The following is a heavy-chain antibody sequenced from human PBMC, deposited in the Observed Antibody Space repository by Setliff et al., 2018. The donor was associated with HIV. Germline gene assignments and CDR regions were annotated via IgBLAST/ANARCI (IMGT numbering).Heavy chain of an antibody. Sequence: GGSLRLSCTASGFTFGDYFMSWVRQAPGKGLEWVGFIRTKVYGGTTEYAASVKGRFTISRDDSKSIAYLQMNSLKTDDTAVYYCTRGRDIAVAAVNDYWGQGTPVTVSS. CDR3: TRGRDIAVAAVNDY. J-gene: IGHJ4*02. D-gene: IGHD6-19*01. CDR1: GFTFGDYF. V-gene: IGHV3-49*04. CDR2: IRTKVYGGTT.